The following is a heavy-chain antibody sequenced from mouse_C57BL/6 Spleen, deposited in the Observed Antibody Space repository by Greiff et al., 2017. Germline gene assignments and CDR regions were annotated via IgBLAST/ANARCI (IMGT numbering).Heavy chain of an antibody. V-gene: IGHV7-3*01. CDR1: GFTFTDYY. D-gene: IGHD3-3*01. CDR2: IRNKANGYTT. Sequence: EVKLVESGGGLVQPGGSLSLSCAASGFTFTDYYMSWVRQPPGKALEWLGFIRNKANGYTTEYSASVKGRFTISSDNSQSILYLQMNDLRAEDSATYYCARSGTGDWYFDVWGTGTTVTVSS. J-gene: IGHJ1*03. CDR3: ARSGTGDWYFDV.